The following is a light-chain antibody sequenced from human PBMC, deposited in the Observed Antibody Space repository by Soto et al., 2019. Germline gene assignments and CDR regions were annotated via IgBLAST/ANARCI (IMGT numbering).Light chain of an antibody. Sequence: DIQMTQSPSSLSASVGDRVTITCRASQSISSYLTWYQQKPGNAPKLLIYAASSFQSGVPSRFSGSGPGTDFTLTISSLQPEDVATYYCQQSYNTAPTFGPGTRVDI. CDR2: AAS. CDR3: QQSYNTAPT. V-gene: IGKV1-39*01. CDR1: QSISSY. J-gene: IGKJ3*01.